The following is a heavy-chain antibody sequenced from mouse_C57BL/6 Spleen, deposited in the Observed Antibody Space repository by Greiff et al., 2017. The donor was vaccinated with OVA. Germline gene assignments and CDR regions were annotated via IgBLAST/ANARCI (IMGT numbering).Heavy chain of an antibody. J-gene: IGHJ1*03. CDR3: ASPNWEGRYFDV. D-gene: IGHD4-1*01. Sequence: EVKLVESGGGLVKPGGSLKLSCAASGFTFSSYAMSWVRQTPEKRLEWVATISDGGSYTYYPDNVKGRFTISRDNAKNNLYLQMSHLKSEDTAMYYCASPNWEGRYFDVWGTGTTVTVSS. CDR1: GFTFSSYA. V-gene: IGHV5-4*03. CDR2: ISDGGSYT.